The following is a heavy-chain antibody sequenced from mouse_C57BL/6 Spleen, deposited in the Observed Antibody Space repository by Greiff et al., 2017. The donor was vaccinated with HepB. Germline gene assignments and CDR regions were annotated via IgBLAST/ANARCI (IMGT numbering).Heavy chain of an antibody. D-gene: IGHD2-1*01. J-gene: IGHJ3*01. CDR1: GYTFTSYW. Sequence: QVQLQQPGAELVRPGSSVKLSCKASGYTFTSYWMHWVKQRPIQGLEWIGNIDPSDSETHSNQKFKDKATLTVDKSSSTAYMQLSSLTSEDSAVYYCAREGGNYAWFAYWGQGTLVTVSA. CDR2: IDPSDSET. V-gene: IGHV1-52*01. CDR3: AREGGNYAWFAY.